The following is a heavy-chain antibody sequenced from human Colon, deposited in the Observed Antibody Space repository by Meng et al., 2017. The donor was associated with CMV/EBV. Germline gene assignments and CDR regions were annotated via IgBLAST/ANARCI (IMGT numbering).Heavy chain of an antibody. CDR1: GFDFSFYN. CDR3: ARDPDVGGGSDY. Sequence: GESLKISCAASGFDFSFYNMDWVRQAPGQGLEWMGKINPFGTPTTYAPKFQGRVTMTRDTSTSTFYMELSSLRSDDTAVYYCARDPDVGGGSDYWGQGTLVTVSS. J-gene: IGHJ4*02. D-gene: IGHD1-14*01. CDR2: INPFGTPT. V-gene: IGHV1-46*01.